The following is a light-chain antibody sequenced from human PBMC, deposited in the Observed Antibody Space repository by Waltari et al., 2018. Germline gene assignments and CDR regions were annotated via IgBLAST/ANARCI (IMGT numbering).Light chain of an antibody. CDR1: QSVSSNY. CDR3: QQYGRSPPYT. V-gene: IGKV3-20*01. Sequence: SASQSVSSNYLAGYQQKPGQAPRLLIYDASSRATGIPDRFSGGGSGTDFTLTINRLEPEDFAVYYCQQYGRSPPYTFGQGTKLEIK. J-gene: IGKJ2*01. CDR2: DAS.